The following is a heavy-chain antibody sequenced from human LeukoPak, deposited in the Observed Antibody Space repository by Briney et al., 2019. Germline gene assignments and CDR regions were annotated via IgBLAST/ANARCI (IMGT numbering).Heavy chain of an antibody. D-gene: IGHD2-15*01. V-gene: IGHV3-23*01. J-gene: IGHJ4*02. CDR3: AKDRTVVVAARIDY. CDR2: ISGSGGST. Sequence: PGGSLRLSCAASGFTFSSYAMSLVRQAPGKGLEWVSAISGSGGSTYYADSVRSRFTISRDNSKNTLYLQMNSLRAEDAAVYYCAKDRTVVVAARIDYWGQGTLVTVSS. CDR1: GFTFSSYA.